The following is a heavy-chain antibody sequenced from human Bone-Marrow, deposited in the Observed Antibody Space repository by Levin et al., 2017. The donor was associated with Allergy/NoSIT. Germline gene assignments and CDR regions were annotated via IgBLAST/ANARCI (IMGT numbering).Heavy chain of an antibody. CDR2: VYYSGRS. CDR1: GGSISSNSFY. CDR3: VREDASGGFSLD. D-gene: IGHD3-10*01. J-gene: IGHJ1*01. Sequence: MASETLSLTCAVSGGSISSNSFYWGWIRQPPGKGLEWIGNVYYSGRSYSNPSLKSRVTISADTSKNQFSLKLRSVTAADTAVYYCVREDASGGFSLDWGPGTLVTVSS. V-gene: IGHV4-39*07.